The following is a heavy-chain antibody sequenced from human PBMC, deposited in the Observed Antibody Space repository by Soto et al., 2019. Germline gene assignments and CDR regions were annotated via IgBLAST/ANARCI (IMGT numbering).Heavy chain of an antibody. CDR2: IGGGSTDR. V-gene: IGHV3-23*01. D-gene: IGHD2-8*01. J-gene: IGHJ5*01. Sequence: DVQLLESGGGLVQPGGSLTLSCAASRFSFSSYAMNWVRQAPGKGLEWVSSIGGGSTDRDYADSVKGRFIISRDNSKNRMYLQMTSLRDDDTAVYYCAEVAVSYNGEWDWYDSGGQGTLVTVSS. CDR3: AEVAVSYNGEWDWYDS. CDR1: RFSFSSYA.